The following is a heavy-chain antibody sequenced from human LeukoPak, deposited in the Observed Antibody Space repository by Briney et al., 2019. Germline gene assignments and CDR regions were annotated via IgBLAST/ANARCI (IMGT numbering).Heavy chain of an antibody. CDR1: GFTFSSYG. D-gene: IGHD3-3*01. Sequence: QAGGSLRLSCAASGFTFSSYGMHWVRQAPGKGLEWVAFIRYDGSNKYYADSVKGRFTISRDNSKNTLYLQMNSLRAEDTAVYYCAKDLEQVSWSGYYNPAYDAFDIWGQGTMVTVSS. CDR2: IRYDGSNK. V-gene: IGHV3-30*02. J-gene: IGHJ3*02. CDR3: AKDLEQVSWSGYYNPAYDAFDI.